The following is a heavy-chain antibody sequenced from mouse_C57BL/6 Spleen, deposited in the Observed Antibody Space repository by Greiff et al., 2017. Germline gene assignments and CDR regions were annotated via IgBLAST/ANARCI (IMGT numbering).Heavy chain of an antibody. D-gene: IGHD2-1*01. J-gene: IGHJ2*01. CDR1: GYTFTSYW. CDR3: ARRDGNGYYFDY. V-gene: IGHV1-52*01. CDR2: IDPSDSDT. Sequence: VQLQQPGAELVRPGSSVTLSCKASGYTFTSYWMHWVKQRPIKGLEWIGNIDPSDSDTHYNPKLKDKATLTVAKSSSTAYMQLSSLTSEYSAVYYCARRDGNGYYFDYWGKGTTLTVSS.